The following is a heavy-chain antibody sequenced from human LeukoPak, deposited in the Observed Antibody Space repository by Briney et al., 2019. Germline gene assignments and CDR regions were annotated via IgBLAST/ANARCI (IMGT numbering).Heavy chain of an antibody. V-gene: IGHV3-48*01. CDR2: ISSSSSTI. CDR1: RFTFSSYS. CDR3: ARDHGDYSPLFDY. J-gene: IGHJ4*02. Sequence: GGSPRLSCAASRFTFSSYSMNWVRQAPGKGLEWVSYISSSSSTIYYADSVKGRFTISRDNAKNSLYLQMNSLRAEDTAVYYCARDHGDYSPLFDYWGQGTLVTVSS. D-gene: IGHD4-17*01.